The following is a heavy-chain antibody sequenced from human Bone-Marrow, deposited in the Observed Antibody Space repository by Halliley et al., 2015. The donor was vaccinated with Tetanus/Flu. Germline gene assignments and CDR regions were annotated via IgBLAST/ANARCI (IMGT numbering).Heavy chain of an antibody. CDR1: GFTYVNYA. Sequence: SLRLSCAASGFTYVNYAMNWVRQAPGKGLEWVAGLSGSGEATHYADSVKGRFTISRDNSQNTLSLQMNSLRAEDTAVYYCARLGFGELSGIYYYGMDVWGQGTTVTVFS. CDR2: LSGSGEAT. D-gene: IGHD2-21*01. J-gene: IGHJ6*02. V-gene: IGHV3-23*01. CDR3: ARLGFGELSGIYYYGMDV.